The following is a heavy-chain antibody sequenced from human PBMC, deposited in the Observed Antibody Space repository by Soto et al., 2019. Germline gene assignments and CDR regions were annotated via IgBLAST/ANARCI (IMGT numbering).Heavy chain of an antibody. CDR3: ARARGSGSYYPPSN. CDR2: IYYSGSS. D-gene: IGHD3-10*01. CDR1: GGSVSSDSYY. Sequence: SETLSLTCTVYGGSVSSDSYYWSWIRQPPGKGLEWIGYIYYSGSSNYNPSLKSRVTISVDTSKNQFSLRLSSVTAADTAVYYCARARGSGSYYPPSNWGQGTLVTVSS. V-gene: IGHV4-61*01. J-gene: IGHJ4*02.